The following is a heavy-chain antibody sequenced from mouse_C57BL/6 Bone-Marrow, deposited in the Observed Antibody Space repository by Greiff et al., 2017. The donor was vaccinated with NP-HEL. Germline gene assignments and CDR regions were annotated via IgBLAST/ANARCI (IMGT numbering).Heavy chain of an antibody. CDR3: TTALSYYYGSSLHWYFDV. CDR1: GFNIKDDY. Sequence: EVQLQQSGAELVRPGASVKLSCTASGFNIKDDYMHWVKQRPEQGLEWIGWIDPENGDTEYASKFQGKATITADTSSNTAYLQLSSLTSEDTAVYYFTTALSYYYGSSLHWYFDVWGTGTTVTVSS. D-gene: IGHD1-1*01. V-gene: IGHV14-4*01. CDR2: IDPENGDT. J-gene: IGHJ1*03.